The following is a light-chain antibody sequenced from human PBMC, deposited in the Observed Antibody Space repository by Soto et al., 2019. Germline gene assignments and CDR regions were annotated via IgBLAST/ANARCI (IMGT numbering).Light chain of an antibody. CDR1: RSNIGSNY. CDR2: TSN. V-gene: IGLV1-47*01. Sequence: QPVLTQPPSASETPGQRVTISCSGSRSNIGSNYVYWYQLLPGTAPKLLIHTSNQRPSGVPDRFSGSKSGTSASLAISGLRSEDESDYYCATWDDSLGGVVFGGGTKLTVL. CDR3: ATWDDSLGGVV. J-gene: IGLJ2*01.